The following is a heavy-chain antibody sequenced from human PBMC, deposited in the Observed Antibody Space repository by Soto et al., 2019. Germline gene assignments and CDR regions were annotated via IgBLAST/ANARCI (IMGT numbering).Heavy chain of an antibody. Sequence: TGGYLRLSCEASGFTFSSHGIHWVRQAPGKGLEWVAVIWYDGKNKEYAASVKGRFTISRDNSKNTLYLQMNSLRVEDTAMYFCAREKMDTMAYCSDCWGQENIVNASS. CDR2: IWYDGKNK. V-gene: IGHV3-33*01. D-gene: IGHD5-18*01. CDR3: AREKMDTMAYCSDC. J-gene: IGHJ4*01. CDR1: GFTFSSHG.